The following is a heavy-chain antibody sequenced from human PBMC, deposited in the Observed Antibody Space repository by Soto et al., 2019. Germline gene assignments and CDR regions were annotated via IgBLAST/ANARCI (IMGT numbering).Heavy chain of an antibody. CDR2: INHSGST. V-gene: IGHV4-34*01. CDR3: AREEYYDILTGYYVYYYGMDV. CDR1: GGSFSGYY. Sequence: TSETLSLTCAVYGGSFSGYYWSWIRQPPGKGLEWIGEINHSGSTNYNPSLKSRVTISVDTSKNQFSLKLSSVTAADTAVYYCAREEYYDILTGYYVYYYGMDVWGQGTTVTSP. J-gene: IGHJ6*02. D-gene: IGHD3-9*01.